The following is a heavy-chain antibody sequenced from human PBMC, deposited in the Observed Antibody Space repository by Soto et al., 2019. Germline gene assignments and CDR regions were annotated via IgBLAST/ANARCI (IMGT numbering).Heavy chain of an antibody. V-gene: IGHV3-23*01. CDR2: ISGSGGST. J-gene: IGHJ6*02. D-gene: IGHD3-10*01. CDR1: GFTFSSYA. Sequence: GGSLRLSCAASGFTFSSYAMSWVRQAPGKGLEWVSAISGSGGSTYYADSVKGRFTISRDNSKNTLYLQMNSLRAEDTAVYYCAKDQGSDYYGSVIYGMDVWGQGTTVTVSS. CDR3: AKDQGSDYYGSVIYGMDV.